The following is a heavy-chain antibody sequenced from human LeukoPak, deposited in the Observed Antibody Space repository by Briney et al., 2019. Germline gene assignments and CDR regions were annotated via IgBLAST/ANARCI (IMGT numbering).Heavy chain of an antibody. CDR3: ARWKYYYGSGPIFDY. D-gene: IGHD3-10*01. V-gene: IGHV4-34*01. CDR1: GGSFSGYY. CDR2: INHSGST. J-gene: IGHJ4*02. Sequence: SETLSLTCAVYGGSFSGYYWSWIRQPPGKGLEWTGEINHSGSTNYNPSLKSRVTISVDTSKNQFSLKLSSVTAADTAVYYCARWKYYYGSGPIFDYWGQGTLVTVSS.